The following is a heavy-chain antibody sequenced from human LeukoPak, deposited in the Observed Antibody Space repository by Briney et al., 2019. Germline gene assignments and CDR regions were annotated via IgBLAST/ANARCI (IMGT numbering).Heavy chain of an antibody. J-gene: IGHJ6*03. Sequence: GGSLRLSCAASGFTFSSYTVNWVRQAPGKGLEWVSSISSSTTYIYYADSVKGRFTISRDNAKNSLYLQMHSLRAEDTAVYYCAKPPGYCSSTSCYYVYYYYYYMDVWGKGTTVTISS. CDR3: AKPPGYCSSTSCYYVYYYYYYMDV. CDR1: GFTFSSYT. V-gene: IGHV3-21*01. D-gene: IGHD2-2*01. CDR2: ISSSTTYI.